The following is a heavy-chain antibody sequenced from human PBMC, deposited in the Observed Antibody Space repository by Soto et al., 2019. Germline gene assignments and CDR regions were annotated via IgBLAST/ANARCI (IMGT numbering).Heavy chain of an antibody. Sequence: PSETLSLTCTVSGGSISSYYWSWIRQPPGKRLEWIGYIHYSGSTNYNPSLKSRVTISLDTSKNQFSLKLSSVTAADTAVYYCARVLGYSYGYPFDYWGQGTLVTVSS. J-gene: IGHJ4*02. CDR2: IHYSGST. CDR3: ARVLGYSYGYPFDY. D-gene: IGHD5-18*01. V-gene: IGHV4-59*01. CDR1: GGSISSYY.